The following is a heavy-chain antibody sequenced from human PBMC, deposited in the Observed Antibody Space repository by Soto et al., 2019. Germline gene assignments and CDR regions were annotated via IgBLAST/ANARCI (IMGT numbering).Heavy chain of an antibody. V-gene: IGHV1-18*04. CDR1: GYTFTSYG. D-gene: IGHD3-10*01. CDR2: ISAYNGNT. Sequence: QVQLVQSGAEVKKPGASVKVYCKASGYTFTSYGISWVRQAPGQGLEWMGWISAYNGNTNYAQKLQGRVTMTTDTSTSTAYLELRSLRSDDTALYYCAREWMYFGDGAGPFNYWGQGTLVTVSS. CDR3: AREWMYFGDGAGPFNY. J-gene: IGHJ4*02.